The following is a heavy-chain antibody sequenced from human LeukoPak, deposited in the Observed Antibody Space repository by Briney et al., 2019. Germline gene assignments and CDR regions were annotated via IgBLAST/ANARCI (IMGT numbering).Heavy chain of an antibody. D-gene: IGHD2-15*01. CDR2: SNPNSGGT. CDR1: GNSITGYY. Sequence: ASVRVSCKASGNSITGYYMNWVRQAPGQWLEWMGRSNPNSGGTNYAQKFQGRVTMTRDTSISTAYMELSRLRSDDTAVYYCARTIYCSGGSCYSVFDYWGQGTQVTVSS. J-gene: IGHJ4*02. CDR3: ARTIYCSGGSCYSVFDY. V-gene: IGHV1-2*06.